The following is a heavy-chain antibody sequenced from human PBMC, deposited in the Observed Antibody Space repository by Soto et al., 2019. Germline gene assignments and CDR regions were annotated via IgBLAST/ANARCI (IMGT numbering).Heavy chain of an antibody. CDR1: GFTFSNYW. CDR3: VRMLDRDF. Sequence: SCAASGFTFSNYWMYWVRQGPGKGLVWVSRINKDGSTTDYADSVRGRFTISRDNAKNTLYLQMNSLRAEDTAVYYCVRMLDRDFWGQGTLVTVSS. D-gene: IGHD3-10*02. J-gene: IGHJ1*01. CDR2: INKDGSTT. V-gene: IGHV3-74*01.